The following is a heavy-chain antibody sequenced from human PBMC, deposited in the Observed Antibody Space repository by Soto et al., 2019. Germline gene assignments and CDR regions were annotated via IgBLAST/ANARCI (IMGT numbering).Heavy chain of an antibody. CDR3: ARFPGADIPRTLYYLDY. D-gene: IGHD2-2*02. CDR1: GGSISSYY. V-gene: IGHV4-59*01. J-gene: IGHJ4*02. CDR2: IYYSGST. Sequence: SETLSLTCTVSGGSISSYYWSWIRQPPGKGLEWIGYIYYSGSTNYNPSLKSRVTISVDTSKNQFSLKLSSVTAADTAVYYCARFPGADIPRTLYYLDYWGQGTLVTVSS.